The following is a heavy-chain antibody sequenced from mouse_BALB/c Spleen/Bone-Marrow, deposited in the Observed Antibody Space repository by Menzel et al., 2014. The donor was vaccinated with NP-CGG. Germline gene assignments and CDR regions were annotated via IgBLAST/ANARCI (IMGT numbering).Heavy chain of an antibody. CDR3: ARQYGNYFDY. CDR2: IYPGDGDT. D-gene: IGHD2-10*02. J-gene: IGHJ2*01. Sequence: VQLQQSGAELVRPGSSVKISCKASGYAFSSYWMNWVKQRPGQGLEWIGQIYPGDGDTNYNRKFKGKATLTADKSSSTAYMQLSSLTSEGSAVYFCARQYGNYFDYWGQGTTLTVSS. V-gene: IGHV1-80*01. CDR1: GYAFSSYW.